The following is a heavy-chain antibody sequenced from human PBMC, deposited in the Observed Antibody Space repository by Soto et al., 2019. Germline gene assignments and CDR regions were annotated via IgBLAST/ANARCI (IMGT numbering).Heavy chain of an antibody. Sequence: GASVKVSCKASGGTFSSYAISWVRQAPGQGLEWMGGIIPIFGTANYAQKFQGRVTITADESTSTAYMELSSLRSEDTAVYYCARVVRGVITSTHYFDYWGQGTLVTVSS. D-gene: IGHD3-10*01. CDR2: IIPIFGTA. CDR1: GGTFSSYA. J-gene: IGHJ4*02. V-gene: IGHV1-69*13. CDR3: ARVVRGVITSTHYFDY.